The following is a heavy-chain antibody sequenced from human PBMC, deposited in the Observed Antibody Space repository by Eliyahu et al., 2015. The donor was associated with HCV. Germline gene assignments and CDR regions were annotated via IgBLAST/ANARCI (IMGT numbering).Heavy chain of an antibody. CDR1: GFTFXXAW. D-gene: IGHD6-19*01. CDR3: TTLQWLVPPPAW. CDR2: IKSKTDGGTT. Sequence: EVQRVESGGGLVKPGGSLXLSXAASGFTFXXAWGSWVRQAPGKGLEWVGRIKSKTDGGTTDYAAPVKGRFTISRDDSKNTLYLQMNSLKTEDTAVYYCTTLQWLVPPPAWWGQGTLVTVSS. V-gene: IGHV3-15*01. J-gene: IGHJ4*02.